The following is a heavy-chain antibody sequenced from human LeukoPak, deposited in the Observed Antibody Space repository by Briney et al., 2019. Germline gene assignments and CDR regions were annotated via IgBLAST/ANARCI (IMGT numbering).Heavy chain of an antibody. Sequence: SGPALVNPPRPLTLTCTFSGFSLSTSGMCVSWIRQPPAKALEWLARIDWDDDKYYSTSLKTTLTISKDPSKNQVVLTMTNMDPVDTATYYCARIGGNWFDPWGQGTLVTVSS. J-gene: IGHJ5*02. V-gene: IGHV2-70*11. CDR2: IDWDDDK. CDR3: ARIGGNWFDP. D-gene: IGHD1-26*01. CDR1: GFSLSTSGMC.